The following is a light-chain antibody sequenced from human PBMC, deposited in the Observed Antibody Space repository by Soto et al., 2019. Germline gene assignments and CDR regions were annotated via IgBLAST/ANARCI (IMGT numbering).Light chain of an antibody. Sequence: QSVLTQPRSVSGSPGQSVTISCTGTSSDVGGYNYVSWYQQHPGKAPKLMIYDVSKRPSGVPDGFSGSKSGNTASLTISGLQAEDEADYYCCSYAVTYYVFGTGTKLTVL. CDR3: CSYAVTYYV. CDR2: DVS. J-gene: IGLJ1*01. V-gene: IGLV2-11*01. CDR1: SSDVGGYNY.